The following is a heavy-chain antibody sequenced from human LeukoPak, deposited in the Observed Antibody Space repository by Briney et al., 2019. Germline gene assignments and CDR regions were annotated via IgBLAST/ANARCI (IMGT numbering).Heavy chain of an antibody. CDR2: INPSGGST. CDR1: GYIFTGYY. CDR3: ASGRGSSWYECDY. V-gene: IGHV1-46*01. J-gene: IGHJ4*02. D-gene: IGHD6-13*01. Sequence: ASVKVSCKASGYIFTGYYMHWVRQAPGQGLEWMGIINPSGGSTSYAQKFQGRVTMTRDMSTSTVYMELSSLGSEDTAVYYCASGRGSSWYECDYWGQGTLVTVSS.